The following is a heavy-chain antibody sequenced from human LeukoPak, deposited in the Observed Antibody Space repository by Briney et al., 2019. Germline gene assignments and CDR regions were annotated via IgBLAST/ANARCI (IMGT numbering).Heavy chain of an antibody. CDR3: AREPYSSGVDY. V-gene: IGHV4-4*07. Sequence: SETLSLTCTVSGGSISSYYWSWIRQPAGKGLEWIGRIYTSGSTNYNPSLKSRVTMSVDTSKNQFSLKLSSVTAADTAVYYCAREPYSSGVDYWAREPWSPSPQ. CDR2: IYTSGST. D-gene: IGHD6-19*01. J-gene: IGHJ4*02. CDR1: GGSISSYY.